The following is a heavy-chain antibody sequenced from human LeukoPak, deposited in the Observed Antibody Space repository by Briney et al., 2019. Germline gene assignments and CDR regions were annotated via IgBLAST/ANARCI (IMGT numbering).Heavy chain of an antibody. V-gene: IGHV4-38-2*01. CDR3: ARAERYCSSTSCYPYYFDY. CDR2: IYHSEST. Sequence: KPSETLSLTCAVSGYSLSSCYYWGWLRQPPGKGLEGIGSIYHSESTYYKPSVKSRVTISSDTSKNNFSLKLSSVTAAYTAVYYCARAERYCSSTSCYPYYFDYWGQGTLVTVSS. J-gene: IGHJ4*02. CDR1: GYSLSSCYY. D-gene: IGHD2-2*01.